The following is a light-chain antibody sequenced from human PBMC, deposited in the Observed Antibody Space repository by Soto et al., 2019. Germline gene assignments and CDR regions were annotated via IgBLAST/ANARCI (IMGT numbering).Light chain of an antibody. CDR2: AAS. CDR3: QQSYSTPRT. J-gene: IGKJ1*01. CDR1: QSINNR. Sequence: IEVTLSPDSLSASVGDRVTITCRASQSINNRLAWYQQMPGKAPNLLIYAASSLQSGVPSRFSGSGSGTDFTLTISSLQPEDFATYYCQQSYSTPRTVGQGTKVDIK. V-gene: IGKV1-39*01.